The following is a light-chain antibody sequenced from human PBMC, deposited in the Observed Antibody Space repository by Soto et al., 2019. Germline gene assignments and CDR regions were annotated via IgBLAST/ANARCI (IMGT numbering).Light chain of an antibody. CDR2: GAS. V-gene: IGKV3-15*01. CDR3: QQYNNWPRT. J-gene: IGKJ1*01. CDR1: QIVSSN. Sequence: EIVMTQSPATLSVSPGERATISCRASQIVSSNLAWYQQKPGQAPRLLIYGASTRATGITARFSGSGSGTEFTLTISSLQSEDFAVYYCQQYNNWPRTFGQGTKVEIK.